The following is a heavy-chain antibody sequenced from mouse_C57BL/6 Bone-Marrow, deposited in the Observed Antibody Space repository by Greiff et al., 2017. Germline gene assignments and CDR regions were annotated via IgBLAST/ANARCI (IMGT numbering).Heavy chain of an antibody. V-gene: IGHV3-6*01. CDR3: ARGGFAY. CDR2: ISYDGSN. CDR1: GYSITSCYY. Sequence: EVQLVESGPGLVKPSQSLSLTCSVTGYSITSCYYWYWIRQFPGNKLEWMGYISYDGSNNYNPSLKNRISITRDTSTNQFFLKLNSVTTEDTATYYCARGGFAYWGQGTRVTVSA. J-gene: IGHJ3*01.